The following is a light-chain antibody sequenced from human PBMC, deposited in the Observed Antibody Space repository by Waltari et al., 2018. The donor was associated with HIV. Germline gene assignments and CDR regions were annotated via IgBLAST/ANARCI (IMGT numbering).Light chain of an antibody. CDR1: HLHDYAY. Sequence: QSALTQPPSLSGSPRQSITISCHLHDYAYVSWYQPHPGKAPKVIIYEVTNRPSGLSKRFCGSKSGNTATLAIAGLQPEDEADDFCTSYISGTTPVFGRGTRVTVL. J-gene: IGLJ2*01. CDR3: TSYISGTTPV. V-gene: IGLV2-14*01. CDR2: EVT.